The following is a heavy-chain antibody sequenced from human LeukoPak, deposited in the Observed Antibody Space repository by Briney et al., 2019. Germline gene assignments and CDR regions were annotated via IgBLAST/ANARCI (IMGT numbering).Heavy chain of an antibody. D-gene: IGHD1-26*01. CDR1: GYTFTSHA. V-gene: IGHV1-3*01. CDR2: INAGNGNT. CDR3: ARDRFGSGSYYERYNWFDP. Sequence: GASVKVSCKASGYTFTSHAMHWVRQAPGQRLEWMGWINAGNGNTKYSQKFQGRVTITRDTSASTAYMELSSLRSEDTAVYYCARDRFGSGSYYERYNWFDPWGQGTLVTDSS. J-gene: IGHJ5*02.